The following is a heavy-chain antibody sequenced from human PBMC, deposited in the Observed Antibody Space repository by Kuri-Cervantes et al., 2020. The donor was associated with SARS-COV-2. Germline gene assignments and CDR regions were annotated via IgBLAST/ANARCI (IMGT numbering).Heavy chain of an antibody. CDR1: GFTFSHFG. D-gene: IGHD6-13*01. CDR3: AKDLIAAAGNDYFYMDV. CDR2: IRYDGNYK. J-gene: IGHJ6*03. V-gene: IGHV3-30*02. Sequence: GGSLRLSCAASGFTFSHFGMFWVRQAPGKGLEWVAFIRYDGNYKTYADAVKGRFTISRDNSKNTLYLQMDKLRAEDRAVYYCAKDLIAAAGNDYFYMDVWGTGTTVTVSS.